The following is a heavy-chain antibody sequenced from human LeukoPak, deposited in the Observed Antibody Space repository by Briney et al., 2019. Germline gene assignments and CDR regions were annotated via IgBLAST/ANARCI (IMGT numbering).Heavy chain of an antibody. J-gene: IGHJ6*03. Sequence: GASVKVSCKASGGTFGSYGFIWVRQAPGQGLEWMGGIIPIFDTTHYALKFQGRVTITADESTSTVYMELSSLRSEDTAVYYCARGVVTVGVSKIDYYYYVDVWGKGTTVTVSS. V-gene: IGHV1-69*13. CDR1: GGTFGSYG. D-gene: IGHD1-26*01. CDR2: IIPIFDTT. CDR3: ARGVVTVGVSKIDYYYYVDV.